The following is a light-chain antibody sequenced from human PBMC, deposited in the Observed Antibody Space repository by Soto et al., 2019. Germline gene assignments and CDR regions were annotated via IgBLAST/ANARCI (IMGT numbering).Light chain of an antibody. V-gene: IGKV1-5*01. CDR3: QQYISYSYT. CDR1: QSISSW. J-gene: IGKJ2*01. Sequence: DIQMTQSPSTLSASVGDRVTITCWASQSISSWLAWYQQKPGKAPKLLIYDASSLESGVPSRFSGSGSGSEYTLTMSSLQPDDFATYYCQQYISYSYTFGQGTKLEIK. CDR2: DAS.